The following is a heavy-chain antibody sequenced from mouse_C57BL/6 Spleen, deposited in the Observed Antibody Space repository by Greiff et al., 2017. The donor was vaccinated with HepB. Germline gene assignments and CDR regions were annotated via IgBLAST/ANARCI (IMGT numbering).Heavy chain of an antibody. CDR2: INPYNGGT. D-gene: IGHD1-2*01. Sequence: EVQLQQSGPVLVKPGASVKMSCKASGYTFTDYYMNWVKQSHGKSLEWIGVINPYNGGTSYNQKFKGKATLTVDKSSSTAYMELNSLTSEDSAVLYCAREGTAFDYWGQGTTLTVSS. J-gene: IGHJ2*01. V-gene: IGHV1-19*01. CDR1: GYTFTDYY. CDR3: AREGTAFDY.